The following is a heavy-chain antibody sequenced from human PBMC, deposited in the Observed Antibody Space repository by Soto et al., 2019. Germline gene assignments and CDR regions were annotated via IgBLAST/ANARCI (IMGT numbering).Heavy chain of an antibody. CDR1: GYFFAGYW. CDR2: IYPDNSNT. J-gene: IGHJ5*02. V-gene: IGHV5-51*01. CDR3: ARQGAAVPTVPLIWFDP. Sequence: GESLKISCKGSGYFFAGYWIAWVRQIPGKGLEWMEIIYPDNSNTKYSRSFQGQVTISADKSSSTAYLQWSSLKASDTAIYYCARQGAAVPTVPLIWFDPWGQGTLVTVSS. D-gene: IGHD6-13*01.